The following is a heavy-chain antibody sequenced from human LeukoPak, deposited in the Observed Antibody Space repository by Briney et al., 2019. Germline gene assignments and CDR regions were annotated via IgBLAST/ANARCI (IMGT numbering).Heavy chain of an antibody. V-gene: IGHV1-69*04. CDR2: IIPLLGVA. CDR1: GGTFGRDA. D-gene: IGHD2-2*01. Sequence: ASVKVSCKASGGTFGRDAITWLRLAPGQGLEWMGRIIPLLGVANYAQKFQGRVTITADKSTSTAYMELSSLRSEDTAVYYCARVSAAANIYHYYGMDVWGQGTTVTVSS. J-gene: IGHJ6*02. CDR3: ARVSAAANIYHYYGMDV.